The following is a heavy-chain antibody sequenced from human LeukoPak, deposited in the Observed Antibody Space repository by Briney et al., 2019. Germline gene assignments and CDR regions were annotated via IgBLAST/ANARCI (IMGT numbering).Heavy chain of an antibody. J-gene: IGHJ4*02. CDR2: IYYSGST. V-gene: IGHV4-59*01. CDR1: GGSISSYY. CDR3: ARSSDHCSSTSCSTPFDY. D-gene: IGHD2-2*01. Sequence: SETLSLTCTASGGSISSYYWSWIRQPPGKGLEWNGYIYYSGSTNYNPSLKSRVTISVDTSKNQFSLKLSSVTAADTAVYYCARSSDHCSSTSCSTPFDYWGQGTLVTVSS.